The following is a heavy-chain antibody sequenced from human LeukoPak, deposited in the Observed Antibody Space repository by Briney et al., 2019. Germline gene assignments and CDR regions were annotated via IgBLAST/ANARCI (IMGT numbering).Heavy chain of an antibody. V-gene: IGHV1-18*04. CDR3: ARDRSEHYDRSAYSWNDAFDL. Sequence: ASVKVSCKASGYTFTDYYIHWVRQAPGQGLEWMGWINTYNGNTNYAQKLQGRVTMTTDTSTNTAYMELRSLRSDDTAVYYCARDRSEHYDRSAYSWNDAFDLWGQGTMVTVSS. CDR2: INTYNGNT. CDR1: GYTFTDYY. J-gene: IGHJ3*01. D-gene: IGHD3-22*01.